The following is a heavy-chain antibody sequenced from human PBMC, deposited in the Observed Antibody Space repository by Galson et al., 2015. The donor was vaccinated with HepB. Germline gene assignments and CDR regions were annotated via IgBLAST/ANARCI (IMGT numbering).Heavy chain of an antibody. CDR3: ARTLLRYYYDSSGYLDY. CDR1: GFTFSDYY. Sequence: SLRLSCAASGFTFSDYYMSWIRQAPGKGLEWVSYISSSSSYTNYADSVKGRFTISRDNAKNSLYLQMNSLRAEDTAVYYCARTLLRYYYDSSGYLDYWGQGTLVTVSS. J-gene: IGHJ4*02. CDR2: ISSSSSYT. V-gene: IGHV3-11*06. D-gene: IGHD3-22*01.